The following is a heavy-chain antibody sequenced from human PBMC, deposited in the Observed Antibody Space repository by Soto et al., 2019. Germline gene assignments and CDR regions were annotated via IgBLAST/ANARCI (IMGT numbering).Heavy chain of an antibody. CDR1: GYIFSGNY. CDR2: INAKNGAT. J-gene: IGHJ5*02. D-gene: IGHD6-19*01. CDR3: ARAREDSSGWCDH. V-gene: IGHV1-2*02. Sequence: QVQLVQSGAEVRKPGASVKVSCKASGYIFSGNYLHWVRRAPGQGLEWMAWINAKNGATNYAQKFRGRATVTRDTSISTTYLELSGLTSDDTAVYYCARAREDSSGWCDHWGQGTQVTVSP.